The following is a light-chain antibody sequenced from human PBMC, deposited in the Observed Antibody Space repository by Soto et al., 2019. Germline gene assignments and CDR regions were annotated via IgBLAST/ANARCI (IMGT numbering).Light chain of an antibody. V-gene: IGLV1-40*01. CDR1: SSNIGAAYD. Sequence: QSVLTQPPSVSGAPGQRVTISCTGSSSNIGAAYDVNWYQQVPGTAPKLLIYGNTNRPSGVPDRFSGSKSGTSASLAITGLQPEDEADYYCHSYDSSRSGLVFGGGTKVTVL. CDR3: HSYDSSRSGLV. CDR2: GNT. J-gene: IGLJ3*02.